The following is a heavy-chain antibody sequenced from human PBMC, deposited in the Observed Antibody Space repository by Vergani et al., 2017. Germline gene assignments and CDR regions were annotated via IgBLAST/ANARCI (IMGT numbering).Heavy chain of an antibody. Sequence: QVQLQESGPGLVKPSQTLSLTCTVSGVSISSGSYYWSWIRQPAGKGLEWIGRIYTSGSTNYNPSLKSRVTISVDTSKNQFSLKLSSVTAADTAVYYCARGSEKDGYNWAFDYWGQGTLVTVSS. CDR2: IYTSGST. CDR1: GVSISSGSYY. J-gene: IGHJ4*02. D-gene: IGHD5-24*01. V-gene: IGHV4-61*02. CDR3: ARGSEKDGYNWAFDY.